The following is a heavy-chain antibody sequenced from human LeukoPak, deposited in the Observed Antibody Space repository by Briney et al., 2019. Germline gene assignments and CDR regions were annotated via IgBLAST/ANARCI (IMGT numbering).Heavy chain of an antibody. Sequence: GGSLRLSCAASGFTFSSYSMNWVRQAPGKGLEWVSSISSSSSYIYYADSVKGRFTISRDNAKNSLYLQMNSLRAEDTAVYYCARDRGDPYGDYSYYSGMDVWGQGTTVTVSS. V-gene: IGHV3-21*01. D-gene: IGHD4-17*01. CDR2: ISSSSSYI. CDR3: ARDRGDPYGDYSYYSGMDV. J-gene: IGHJ6*02. CDR1: GFTFSSYS.